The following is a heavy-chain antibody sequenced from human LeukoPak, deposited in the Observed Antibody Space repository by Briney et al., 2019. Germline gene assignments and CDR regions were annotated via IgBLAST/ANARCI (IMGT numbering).Heavy chain of an antibody. D-gene: IGHD3-22*01. V-gene: IGHV4-34*01. Sequence: SETLSLTCAVYGRSFSGYYWSWIRQPPGKGLEWIGEINHSGSTNYNPSLKSRVTISVDTSKNQFSLKLSSVTAADTAVYYCASGYDSSGYYHYWGQGTLVTVSS. J-gene: IGHJ4*02. CDR1: GRSFSGYY. CDR2: INHSGST. CDR3: ASGYDSSGYYHY.